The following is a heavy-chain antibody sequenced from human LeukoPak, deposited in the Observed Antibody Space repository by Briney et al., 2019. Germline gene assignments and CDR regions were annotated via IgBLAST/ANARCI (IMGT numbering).Heavy chain of an antibody. D-gene: IGHD6-13*01. CDR2: ISAYNGNT. CDR3: ARAAAGPYYYYYMDV. Sequence: ASVKVSCKASGYTFTSYGISWVRQAPGQGLEWMGWISAYNGNTNYAQKLQGRVTMTTDTSTSTAYMELRSLRSDDTAVYYCARAAAGPYYYYYMDVWGKGTTVTVSS. CDR1: GYTFTSYG. J-gene: IGHJ6*03. V-gene: IGHV1-18*01.